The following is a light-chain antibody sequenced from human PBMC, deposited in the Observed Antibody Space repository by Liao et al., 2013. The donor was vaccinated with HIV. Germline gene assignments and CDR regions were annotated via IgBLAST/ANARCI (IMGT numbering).Light chain of an antibody. CDR2: YDT. Sequence: SYELTQPPSVSVAPGETARITCGGNKIGGKTVHWYQQRPGQAPVVVIYYDTDRPSGIPERFSGSNSGNAATLIISRVEAGDEADYYCQVWDSSTGSYVFGTGTKVTVL. CDR3: QVWDSSTGSYV. V-gene: IGLV3-21*04. J-gene: IGLJ1*01. CDR1: KIGGKT.